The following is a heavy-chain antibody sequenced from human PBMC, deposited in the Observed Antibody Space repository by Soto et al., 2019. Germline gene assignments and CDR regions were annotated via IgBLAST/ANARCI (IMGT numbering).Heavy chain of an antibody. CDR3: ASGRRNYYYYYGMDV. CDR2: INHSGST. Sequence: QVQLQQWGAGLLKPSETLSLTCAVYGGSFSGYYWSWIRQPPGKGLEWIGEINHSGSTNYNPSLKSRVTISVDTSKNQSALKLSSVTAADTAVYYCASGRRNYYYYYGMDVWGQGTTVTVSS. CDR1: GGSFSGYY. J-gene: IGHJ6*02. V-gene: IGHV4-34*01.